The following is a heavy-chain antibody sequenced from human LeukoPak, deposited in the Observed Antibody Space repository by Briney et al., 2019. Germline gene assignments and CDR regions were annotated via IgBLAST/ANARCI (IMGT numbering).Heavy chain of an antibody. Sequence: PSETLSLTCTVSGGSISSGGYYWSWIRQPPGKGLEWIGYIYDSGSTNYNPSLKSRVTISVDTSKNQFSLKLSSVTAADTAVYYCARHQWWELLSAFDIWGQGTMVTVSS. CDR2: IYDSGST. J-gene: IGHJ3*02. CDR1: GGSISSGGYY. D-gene: IGHD1-26*01. CDR3: ARHQWWELLSAFDI. V-gene: IGHV4-61*08.